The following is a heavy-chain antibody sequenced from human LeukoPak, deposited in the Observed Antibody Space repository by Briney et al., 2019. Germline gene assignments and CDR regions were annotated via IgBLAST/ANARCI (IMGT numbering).Heavy chain of an antibody. J-gene: IGHJ6*03. CDR2: IKQDGSEK. CDR3: AREFWYYYAYYYYYYMDV. CDR1: GFTFSSYW. V-gene: IGHV3-7*01. D-gene: IGHD3-10*01. Sequence: GGSLRLSCAASGFTFSSYWMSWVRQAPGKGLEWVANIKQDGSEKYYVDSVKGRFTISRDNAKNSLYLQMNSLRAEDTAVYYCAREFWYYYAYYYYYYMDVWGKGTTVTVSS.